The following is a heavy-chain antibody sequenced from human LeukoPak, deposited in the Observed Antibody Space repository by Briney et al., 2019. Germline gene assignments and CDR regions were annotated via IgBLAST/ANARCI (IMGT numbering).Heavy chain of an antibody. D-gene: IGHD4-17*01. CDR3: AREGDYGDFDY. CDR1: GFTFNSYS. J-gene: IGHJ4*02. V-gene: IGHV3-21*01. CDR2: ISSRSTYI. Sequence: GGSLRLSCSASGFTFNSYSINWVRQAPGKGLEWVSSISSRSTYIYYADSVKGRFTVSRDNAKNSLSLQMNSLRVEDTAVYYCAREGDYGDFDYWGQGTLVTVSS.